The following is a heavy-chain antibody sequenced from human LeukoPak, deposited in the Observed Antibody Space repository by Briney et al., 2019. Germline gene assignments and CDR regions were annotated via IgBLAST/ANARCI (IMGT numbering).Heavy chain of an antibody. CDR1: GFTFSSYG. D-gene: IGHD3-10*01. J-gene: IGHJ6*02. CDR3: AREYYYGSGSYYYGMDV. CDR2: IWYDGSNK. Sequence: GGSLRLSCAAPGFTFSSYGMHWVRQAPGKGLEWVAVIWYDGSNKYYADSVKGRFTISRDNSKNTLYLQMNSLRAEDTAVYYCAREYYYGSGSYYYGMDVWGQGTTVTVSS. V-gene: IGHV3-33*01.